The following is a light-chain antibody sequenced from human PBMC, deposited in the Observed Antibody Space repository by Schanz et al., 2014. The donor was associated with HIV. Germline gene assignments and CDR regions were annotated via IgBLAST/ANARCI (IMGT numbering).Light chain of an antibody. Sequence: QSALTQPASVSGSPGQSITISCTGTSSDVGAYNSVSWWQQQHPGKAPKVLIHGVKNRPSGVSHRFSGSKSDITASLTISGLQAEDEGDYYCCSYSRGGTPHYVFGTGTKLTVL. CDR1: SSDVGAYNS. CDR3: CSYSRGGTPHYV. CDR2: GVK. V-gene: IGLV2-14*03. J-gene: IGLJ1*01.